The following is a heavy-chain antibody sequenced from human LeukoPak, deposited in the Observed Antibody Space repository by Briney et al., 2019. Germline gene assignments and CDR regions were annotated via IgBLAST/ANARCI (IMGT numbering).Heavy chain of an antibody. Sequence: PGGSLRLSCAASGFTFSSYAMHWVRQAPGKGLEWVAVISYDGTNKYYADSVKGRFTISRDNSKNTLYLQMNSLRAEDTAVYYCASPSGYSGYSMRSGWYHWGQGTLVTVSS. CDR2: ISYDGTNK. CDR3: ASPSGYSGYSMRSGWYH. D-gene: IGHD5-12*01. V-gene: IGHV3-30*04. CDR1: GFTFSSYA. J-gene: IGHJ5*02.